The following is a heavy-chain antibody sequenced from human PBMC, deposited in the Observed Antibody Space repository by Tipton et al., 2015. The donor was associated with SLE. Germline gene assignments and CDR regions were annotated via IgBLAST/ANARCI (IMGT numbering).Heavy chain of an antibody. CDR2: SDHSGDT. V-gene: IGHV4-39*07. Sequence: TLSLTCTVSGGSITSTVSYWAWIRQPPGKGLEWIGSSDHSGDTYYSPSLKRRVAISVDMSKKQFSLSLSSVTAADTAVYFCARSRGDYYLAFDVWGQGTMVTVSS. J-gene: IGHJ3*01. CDR1: GGSITSTVSY. D-gene: IGHD2/OR15-2a*01. CDR3: ARSRGDYYLAFDV.